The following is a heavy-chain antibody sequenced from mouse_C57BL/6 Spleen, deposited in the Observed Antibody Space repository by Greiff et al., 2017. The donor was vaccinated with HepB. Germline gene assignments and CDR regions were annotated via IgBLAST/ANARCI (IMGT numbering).Heavy chain of an antibody. J-gene: IGHJ1*03. CDR3: ATISAVVAHWYFDV. CDR2: IHPSDSDT. D-gene: IGHD1-1*01. Sequence: QVQLQQPGAELVKPGASVKVSCKASGYTFTSYWMHWVKQRPGQGLEWIGRIHPSDSDTNYNQKFKGKATLTVDKSSSTAYMQLSSLTSEDSAVYYCATISAVVAHWYFDVWGTGTTVTVSS. CDR1: GYTFTSYW. V-gene: IGHV1-74*01.